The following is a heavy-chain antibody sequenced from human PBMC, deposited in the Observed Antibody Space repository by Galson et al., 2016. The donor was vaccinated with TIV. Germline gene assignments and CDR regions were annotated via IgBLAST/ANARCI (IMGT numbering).Heavy chain of an antibody. CDR3: ARGGPNIVIVPAAGYFDS. V-gene: IGHV4-34*01. CDR1: GESLSGYH. J-gene: IGHJ4*02. Sequence: ETLSLTCALSGESLSGYHWTWIRQAPGKGLEWIGEVSHRGRTNYNPSLESRVTISLVTSKNEFALKLTSVTAADPAVYYCARGGPNIVIVPAAGYFDSWGQGALVTVSS. CDR2: VSHRGRT. D-gene: IGHD2-2*01.